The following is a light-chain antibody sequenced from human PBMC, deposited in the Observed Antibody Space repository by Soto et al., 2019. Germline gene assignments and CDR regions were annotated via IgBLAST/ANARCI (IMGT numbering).Light chain of an antibody. CDR3: QQYGSSPWT. V-gene: IGKV3-20*01. CDR2: GAS. CDR1: QSVSSSY. Sequence: EIVLTQSPGTLSLSPGERATLSCRASQSVSSSYLAWYQQKPGQAPRLLIYGASSRATGITDRFSGSGSGTDFTITISKLEPEDFAVYYCQQYGSSPWTFGKGTKVEIK. J-gene: IGKJ1*01.